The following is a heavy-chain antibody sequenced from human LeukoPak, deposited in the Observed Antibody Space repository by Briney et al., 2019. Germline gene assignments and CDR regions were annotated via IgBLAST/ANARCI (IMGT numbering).Heavy chain of an antibody. Sequence: SETLSLTCTVSGDTITGYYWSWNRQPPGKALEWIGYIDFSGSTSYSSSLKSRVTISLDTSKNQFSLKLNSVTAADTAVYYCARAPGGLDYWGQGTLVTVSS. D-gene: IGHD3-16*01. V-gene: IGHV4-59*01. CDR2: IDFSGST. CDR1: GDTITGYY. CDR3: ARAPGGLDY. J-gene: IGHJ4*02.